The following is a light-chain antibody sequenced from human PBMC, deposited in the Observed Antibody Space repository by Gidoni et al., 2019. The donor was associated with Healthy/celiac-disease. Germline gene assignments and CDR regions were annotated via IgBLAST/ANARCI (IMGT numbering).Light chain of an antibody. Sequence: DFQITHHSSSLSASVGDRFTIPCRASQGISNYLAWYQQKPGKVPKLLIYAASTLQSGVPSRCSGSGSGTDFTLTISSLQTEDVSTYYCQKYNSAPRGFTFGPGTKVEIK. V-gene: IGKV1-27*01. CDR3: QKYNSAPRGFT. J-gene: IGKJ3*01. CDR1: QGISNY. CDR2: AAS.